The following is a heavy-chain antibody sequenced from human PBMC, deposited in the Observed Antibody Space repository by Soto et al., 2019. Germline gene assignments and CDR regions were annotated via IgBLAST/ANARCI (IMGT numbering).Heavy chain of an antibody. CDR1: KYTFARHW. J-gene: IGHJ6*02. CDR2: IYPDDSDI. CDR3: ARPGRFPIFGAVPSLHYGMDV. V-gene: IGHV5-51*01. Sequence: GESLKISCKGSKYTFARHWIAWVRQKPGKGLESMGVIYPDDSDIDYSPSFQGQVTISADASIGTAFLHWRARRASDTAKYFCARPGRFPIFGAVPSLHYGMDVWGPGTPAPRLL. D-gene: IGHD3-3*02.